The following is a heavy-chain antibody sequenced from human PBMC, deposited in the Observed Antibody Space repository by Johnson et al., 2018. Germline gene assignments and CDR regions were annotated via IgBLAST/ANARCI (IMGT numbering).Heavy chain of an antibody. CDR1: GFTFSNAW. Sequence: VQLVQSGGGLVKPGGSLRLSCAASGFTFSNAWMSWVRQAPGKGLEWVGRIKSKANNYAIAYGASVKGRFTISRDDSKNTAYWQMNSLKTEDTAVYYCAIRAFVVVTARAFDIWGQGTMVTVSS. CDR3: AIRAFVVVTARAFDI. D-gene: IGHD2-21*02. V-gene: IGHV3-73*01. CDR2: IKSKANNYAI. J-gene: IGHJ3*02.